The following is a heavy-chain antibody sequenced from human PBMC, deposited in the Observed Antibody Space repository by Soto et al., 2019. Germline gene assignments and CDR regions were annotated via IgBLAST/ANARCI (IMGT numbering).Heavy chain of an antibody. CDR2: IYYSGST. V-gene: IGHV4-39*01. D-gene: IGHD3-16*01. CDR3: ARQLMITFGGVTAPFDY. Sequence: SETLSLTCTVSGGSISSSSYYWGWIRQPPGKGLEWIGSIYYSGSTYYNPSLKSRVTISVDTSKNQFSLKLSSVTAADTAVYYCARQLMITFGGVTAPFDYWGQGILVTVSA. J-gene: IGHJ4*02. CDR1: GGSISSSSYY.